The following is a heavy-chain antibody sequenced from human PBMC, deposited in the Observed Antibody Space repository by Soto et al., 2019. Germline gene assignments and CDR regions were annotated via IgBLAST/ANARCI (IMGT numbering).Heavy chain of an antibody. Sequence: SVPTLGNPTQTLTLTCTFSGFSLSTSGMCVSWIRQPPGKALEWLALIDWDDDKYYSTPLKTRLTISKDTSKNQVVLTMTNMDPVDTATYYCARAPSIAARLGYYYYGMDVWGQGTTVTVSS. CDR1: GFSLSTSGMC. CDR2: IDWDDDK. J-gene: IGHJ6*02. V-gene: IGHV2-70*01. CDR3: ARAPSIAARLGYYYYGMDV. D-gene: IGHD6-6*01.